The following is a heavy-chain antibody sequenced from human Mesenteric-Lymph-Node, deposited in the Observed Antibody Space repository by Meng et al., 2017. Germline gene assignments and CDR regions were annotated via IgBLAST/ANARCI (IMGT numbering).Heavy chain of an antibody. CDR2: NFNDGRT. V-gene: IGHV4-61*01. CDR3: ARDNMGSIDY. D-gene: IGHD1-26*01. J-gene: IGHJ4*02. Sequence: QVPVQESGPGLVRPSETLSLTCSGSGASVSINPSSWTWVRQPPGKGLEWIGYNFNDGRTNYNPSLKTRVTMSIDTSKNQFSLTLSSVTAADTAIYYCARDNMGSIDYWGQGILVTVSS. CDR1: GASVSINPSS.